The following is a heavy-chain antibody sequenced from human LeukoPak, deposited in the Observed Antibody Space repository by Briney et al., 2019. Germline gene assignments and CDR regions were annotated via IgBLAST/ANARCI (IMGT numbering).Heavy chain of an antibody. D-gene: IGHD3-22*01. V-gene: IGHV4-34*01. CDR3: ARAAVPANYYDSSGTPRWFDP. Sequence: PSETLSLTCAVYGGSFSGYYWSWIRQPPGKGLEWIGEINHSGSTNYNPSLKSRVTISVDTSKNQFPLKLSSVTAADTAVYYCARAAVPANYYDSSGTPRWFDPWGQGTLVTVSS. J-gene: IGHJ5*02. CDR1: GGSFSGYY. CDR2: INHSGST.